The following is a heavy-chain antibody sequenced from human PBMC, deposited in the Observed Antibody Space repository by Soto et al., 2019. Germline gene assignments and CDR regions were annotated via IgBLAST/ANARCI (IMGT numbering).Heavy chain of an antibody. CDR3: AKGRSYYYYYGVDV. Sequence: PGGALRLSRGASGFTLSRDAMNWVRQAPGKGLEWVSVISGSGGSTYYADSVKGRFTISRDNSKSTLYLQMNSLRAEDTALYYCAKGRSYYYYYGVDVWGQGTTVTVSS. CDR2: ISGSGGST. V-gene: IGHV3-23*01. CDR1: GFTLSRDA. J-gene: IGHJ6*02.